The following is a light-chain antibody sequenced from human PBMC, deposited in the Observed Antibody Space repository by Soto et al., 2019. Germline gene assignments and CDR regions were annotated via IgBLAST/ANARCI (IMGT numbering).Light chain of an antibody. Sequence: DIVMTQSPDSLAVSLGERATINCKSSQSVLYSSNNKNYLAWYHQKPGQPPKLLIYWASTRASVVPDRFSGSGSGTDVTLNISTLEAEDVAVYYCQQYYSTPRTFGHGTTVEIK. CDR1: QSVLYSSNNKNY. J-gene: IGKJ1*01. CDR2: WAS. CDR3: QQYYSTPRT. V-gene: IGKV4-1*01.